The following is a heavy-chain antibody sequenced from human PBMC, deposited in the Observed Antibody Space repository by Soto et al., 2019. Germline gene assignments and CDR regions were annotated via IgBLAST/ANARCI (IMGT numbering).Heavy chain of an antibody. Sequence: GGSLRLSCAASGFTFSSYGMHWVRQAPGKGLEWVAVIWYDGSNKYYADSVKGRFTISRDNSKNTLYLQMNSLRAEDTAVYYCARGVAGTTPYYYYGMDVWGQGTTVTVSS. J-gene: IGHJ6*02. D-gene: IGHD2-15*01. CDR3: ARGVAGTTPYYYYGMDV. CDR1: GFTFSSYG. V-gene: IGHV3-33*01. CDR2: IWYDGSNK.